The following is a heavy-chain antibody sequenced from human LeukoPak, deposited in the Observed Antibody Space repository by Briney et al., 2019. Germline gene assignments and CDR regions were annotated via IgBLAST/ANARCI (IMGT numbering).Heavy chain of an antibody. J-gene: IGHJ4*02. V-gene: IGHV1-46*01. CDR3: ARDLAAAADY. D-gene: IGHD6-13*01. CDR1: GYTFTGYY. Sequence: ASVKVSCKASGYTFTGYYMHWVRQAPGQGLEWMGIINPSGGSTSYAQKFQGRVTMTRDMSTSTDYMELSSLRSEDTAVYYCARDLAAAADYWGQGTLVTVSS. CDR2: INPSGGST.